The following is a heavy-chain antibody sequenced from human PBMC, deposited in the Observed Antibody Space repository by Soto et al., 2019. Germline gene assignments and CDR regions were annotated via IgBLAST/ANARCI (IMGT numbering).Heavy chain of an antibody. D-gene: IGHD2-15*01. CDR3: AGVGRYCNGGSCYPFFDY. V-gene: IGHV4-34*01. CDR2: INHSGST. Sequence: QVQLQQWGAGLLKPSETLSLTCAVYGGSFSGYYWSWIRQPPGQGLEWIGEINHSGSTNYNPSLKSPVTISVDTSKNQFFLKLSSVTAADTAVYYRAGVGRYCNGGSCYPFFDYWCQGTLVTVSS. CDR1: GGSFSGYY. J-gene: IGHJ4*02.